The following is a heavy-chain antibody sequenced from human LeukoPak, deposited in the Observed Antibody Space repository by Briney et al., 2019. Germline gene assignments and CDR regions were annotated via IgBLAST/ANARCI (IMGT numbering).Heavy chain of an antibody. CDR1: GYTFTSYY. J-gene: IGHJ3*02. D-gene: IGHD3-22*01. V-gene: IGHV1-46*01. Sequence: GASVKVSCKASGYTFTSYYMHWVRQAPGQGLEWMGIINPSGGSTSYAQKFQGRVTMTRDTSTSTVYMELSSLRSEDTAVYYCVRVYYYDSSGWDAFDIWGQGTMVTVSS. CDR2: INPSGGST. CDR3: VRVYYYDSSGWDAFDI.